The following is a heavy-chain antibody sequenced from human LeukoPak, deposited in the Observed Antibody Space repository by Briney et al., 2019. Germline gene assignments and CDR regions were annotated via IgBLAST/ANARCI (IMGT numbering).Heavy chain of an antibody. CDR1: GFTFSSYA. CDR2: ISGSGGST. Sequence: GGSLRLSCAASGFTFSSYAMSWVRQAPGKGLEWVSAISGSGGSTHYADSVKGRFTISRDNSKNTLYLQMNSLRAEDTAVYYCAKALGLCSGGSCYSLGAFDIWGQGTMVTVSS. D-gene: IGHD2-15*01. V-gene: IGHV3-23*01. J-gene: IGHJ3*02. CDR3: AKALGLCSGGSCYSLGAFDI.